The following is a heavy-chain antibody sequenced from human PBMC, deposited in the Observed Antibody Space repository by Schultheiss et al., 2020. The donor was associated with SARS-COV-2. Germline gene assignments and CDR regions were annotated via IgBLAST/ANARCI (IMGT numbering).Heavy chain of an antibody. V-gene: IGHV1-18*04. CDR1: GYTFTSYG. CDR3: ARDQSPSGYYWRYYYYGMDV. D-gene: IGHD3-22*01. CDR2: ISAYNGNT. J-gene: IGHJ6*02. Sequence: SVKVSCKASGYTFTSYGISWVRQAPGQGLEWMGWISAYNGNTNYAQKLQGRVTMTTDTSTSTAYMELRSLRSDDTAVYYCARDQSPSGYYWRYYYYGMDVWGQGTTVTVSS.